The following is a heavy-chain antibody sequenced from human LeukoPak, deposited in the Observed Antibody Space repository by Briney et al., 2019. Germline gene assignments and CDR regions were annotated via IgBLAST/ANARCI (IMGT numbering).Heavy chain of an antibody. CDR2: IYSGGST. Sequence: QPGGSLRLSCAASGFTVSSNYMSWVRQAPGKGLEWVSVIYSGGSTYYEDSVKSRFTISRDTSKNTLYLQMNSLRAEDTALYYCARPKLAVVIPLDYWGRGTLATVSS. D-gene: IGHD2-15*01. CDR1: GFTVSSNY. CDR3: ARPKLAVVIPLDY. J-gene: IGHJ4*02. V-gene: IGHV3-66*02.